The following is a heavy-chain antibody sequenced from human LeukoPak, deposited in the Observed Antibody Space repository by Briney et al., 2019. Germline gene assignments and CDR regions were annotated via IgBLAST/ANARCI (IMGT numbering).Heavy chain of an antibody. D-gene: IGHD3-22*01. Sequence: GGSLRLSCAASGFNLRSYGIHWVRQPPGKGLEWVAVIGSDGSNKYYADSVKGRFNISRDNSKNTLYLQMNSLRTEDTAMSFCAKEIYYDSSAFIDYWGQGTLVTVSS. CDR2: IGSDGSNK. V-gene: IGHV3-30*18. CDR3: AKEIYYDSSAFIDY. CDR1: GFNLRSYG. J-gene: IGHJ4*02.